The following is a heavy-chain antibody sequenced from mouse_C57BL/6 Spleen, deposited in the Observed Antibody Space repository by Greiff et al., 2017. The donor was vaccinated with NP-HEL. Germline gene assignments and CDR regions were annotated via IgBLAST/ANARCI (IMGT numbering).Heavy chain of an antibody. CDR1: GFTFSSYA. CDR2: ISDGGSYT. Sequence: EVQGVESGGGLVKPGGSLKLSCAASGFTFSSYAMSWVRQTPEKRLEWVATISDGGSYTYYPDNVKGRFTISRDNAKNNLYLQMSHLKSEDTAMYYCARDYYDYDGPFDYWGQGTTLTVSS. J-gene: IGHJ2*01. CDR3: ARDYYDYDGPFDY. D-gene: IGHD2-4*01. V-gene: IGHV5-4*01.